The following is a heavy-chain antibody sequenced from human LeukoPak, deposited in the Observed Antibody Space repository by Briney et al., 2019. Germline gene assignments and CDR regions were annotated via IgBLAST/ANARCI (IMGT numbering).Heavy chain of an antibody. CDR3: ARGDTAMAYFDY. D-gene: IGHD5-18*01. J-gene: IGHJ4*02. CDR2: IYSGGST. V-gene: IGHV3-53*01. Sequence: GGSLRLSCAASGFTVSSNYMSWVRQAPGKGLEWVSVIYSGGSTNYADYFKGGFTISRDNSKNPLYLQMNSLRAEDTAVYYCARGDTAMAYFDYWGQGTLVTVSS. CDR1: GFTVSSNY.